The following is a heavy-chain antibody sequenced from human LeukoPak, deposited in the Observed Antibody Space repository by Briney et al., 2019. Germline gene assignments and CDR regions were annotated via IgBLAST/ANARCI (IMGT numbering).Heavy chain of an antibody. V-gene: IGHV1-2*02. CDR1: GGTFSSYA. CDR2: INPNSGGT. D-gene: IGHD5-18*01. CDR3: AREEYSYGYFDY. J-gene: IGHJ4*02. Sequence: ASVKVSCKASGGTFSSYAISWVRQAPGQGLEWMGWINPNSGGTNYAQKFQGRVTMTRDTSISTAYMELSRLRSDDTAVYYCAREEYSYGYFDYWGQGTLVTVSS.